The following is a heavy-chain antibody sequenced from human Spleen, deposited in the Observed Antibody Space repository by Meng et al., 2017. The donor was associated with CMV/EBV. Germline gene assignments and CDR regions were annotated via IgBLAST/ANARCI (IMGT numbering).Heavy chain of an antibody. Sequence: FSSYAMSWVRQAPGKGLEWVSAMSGSGGSTYYADSVKGRFTISRDNSKNTLYLQMNSLRAEDTAVYYCAKDRGYYGSGSAQDYAFDIWGQGTMVTVSS. CDR3: AKDRGYYGSGSAQDYAFDI. CDR1: FSSYA. V-gene: IGHV3-23*01. J-gene: IGHJ3*02. CDR2: MSGSGGST. D-gene: IGHD3-10*01.